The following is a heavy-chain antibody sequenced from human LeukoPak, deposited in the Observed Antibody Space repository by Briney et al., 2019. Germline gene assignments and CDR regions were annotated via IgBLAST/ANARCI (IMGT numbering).Heavy chain of an antibody. Sequence: GGSLRLSCVAPGFTFSSYGMNWVRQAPGKGLEWVSAIIDSGVNTFYADSVKGRFTISRDNSNNMLYLQMNSLRAEDTAVYYCAKRVPYSSSSVYFDYWGQGTLVTVSS. CDR1: GFTFSSYG. J-gene: IGHJ4*02. V-gene: IGHV3-23*01. D-gene: IGHD6-6*01. CDR2: IIDSGVNT. CDR3: AKRVPYSSSSVYFDY.